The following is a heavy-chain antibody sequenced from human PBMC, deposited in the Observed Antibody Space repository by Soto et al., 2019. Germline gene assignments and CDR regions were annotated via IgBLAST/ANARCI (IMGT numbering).Heavy chain of an antibody. J-gene: IGHJ3*02. CDR1: GYTFTTYY. CDR2: ISAYNGNT. CDR3: ARGEGGNTYYDFWSGYRGLSAAFDI. Sequence: GASVKVSCKSSGYTFTTYYMHWVGQSPVQGLEWMGWISAYNGNTNYAQKLQGRVTMTTDTSTSTAYMELRSLRSDDTAVYYCARGEGGNTYYDFWSGYRGLSAAFDIWGQGTMVTVSS. D-gene: IGHD3-3*01. V-gene: IGHV1-18*04.